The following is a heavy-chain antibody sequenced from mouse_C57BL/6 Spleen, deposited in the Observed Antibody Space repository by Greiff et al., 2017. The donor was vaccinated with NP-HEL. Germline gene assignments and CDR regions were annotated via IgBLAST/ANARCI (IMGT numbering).Heavy chain of an antibody. Sequence: QVQLQQPGAELVMPGASVKLSCKASGYTFTSYWMHWVKPRPGQGLEWIGEIDPSDSYTNYNQKFKGNSTLTVDKSSSTAYMQLSSLTSEDSAVYYCARNWPYYFDYWGQGTTLTVSS. D-gene: IGHD4-1*01. CDR1: GYTFTSYW. V-gene: IGHV1-69*01. J-gene: IGHJ2*01. CDR2: IDPSDSYT. CDR3: ARNWPYYFDY.